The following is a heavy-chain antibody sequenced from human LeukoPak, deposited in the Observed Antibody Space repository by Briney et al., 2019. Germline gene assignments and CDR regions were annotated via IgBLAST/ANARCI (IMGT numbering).Heavy chain of an antibody. CDR3: AKGASGGSCYLPLTY. D-gene: IGHD2-15*01. CDR2: IYYSGST. J-gene: IGHJ4*02. CDR1: GGSISSGGYY. V-gene: IGHV4-31*03. Sequence: LSLTCTVSGGSISSGGYYWSWIRQHPGKGLEWIGYIYYSGSTYYNPSLKSRVTISVDTSKNQFSLKLSSVTAEDTAIYYCAKGASGGSCYLPLTYWGQGTLVTVSS.